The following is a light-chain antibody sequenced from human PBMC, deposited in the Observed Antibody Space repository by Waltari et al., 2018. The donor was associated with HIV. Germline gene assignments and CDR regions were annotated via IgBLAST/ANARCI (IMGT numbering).Light chain of an antibody. CDR1: QSVLYDSKNENY. CDR3: QQYFDTPT. V-gene: IGKV4-1*01. J-gene: IGKJ1*01. Sequence: IVMTQSPDSLAVSLGERATINCRSSQSVLYDSKNENYLSLYQQKPGQPPKLLLYWASTRESGVPDRFSGSGSGTDFTLTISSLQAEDVAVYYCQQYFDTPTFGQGTKVEIK. CDR2: WAS.